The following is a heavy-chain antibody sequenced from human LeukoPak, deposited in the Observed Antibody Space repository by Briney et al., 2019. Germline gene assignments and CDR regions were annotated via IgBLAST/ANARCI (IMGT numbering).Heavy chain of an antibody. Sequence: SETLSLTCAVYGGSFSGYYWSWIRQPPGKGLEWIGEINHSGSTNYNPSLKSRVTISVDTSKNQFSLKLSSVTAADTAVNYCARVSQWLVSRGMDVWGQGTTVTVSS. J-gene: IGHJ6*02. CDR1: GGSFSGYY. CDR3: ARVSQWLVSRGMDV. CDR2: INHSGST. V-gene: IGHV4-34*01. D-gene: IGHD6-19*01.